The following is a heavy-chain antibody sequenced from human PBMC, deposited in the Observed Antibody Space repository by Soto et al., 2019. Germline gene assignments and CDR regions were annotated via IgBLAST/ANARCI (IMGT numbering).Heavy chain of an antibody. CDR3: AKDGEEWLARDFDY. Sequence: GGSLRLSCAASGFTFSSYGMHWVRQAPGKGLEWVAVISYDGSNKYYADSVKGRFTISRDNSKNTLYLQMNSLRAEDTAVYYCAKDGEEWLARDFDYWGQGTLVTVSS. V-gene: IGHV3-30*18. J-gene: IGHJ4*02. D-gene: IGHD6-19*01. CDR2: ISYDGSNK. CDR1: GFTFSSYG.